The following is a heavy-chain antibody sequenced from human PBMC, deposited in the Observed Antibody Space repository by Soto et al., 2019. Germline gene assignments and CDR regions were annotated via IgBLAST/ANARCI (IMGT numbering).Heavy chain of an antibody. CDR2: IYSTGNA. V-gene: IGHV4-4*07. CDR1: NGSISGCF. D-gene: IGHD3-10*01. CDR3: VRGDVFDI. J-gene: IGHJ3*02. Sequence: QVLLQESGPGLLKPSETLSLRCTVYNGSISGCFWSWVRQPAGKGLEWIGRIYSTGNANYNPSLKSRVTMSVDTSQNWFSLELTSVTAADTAMYYCVRGDVFDIWGRGTKVTVSS.